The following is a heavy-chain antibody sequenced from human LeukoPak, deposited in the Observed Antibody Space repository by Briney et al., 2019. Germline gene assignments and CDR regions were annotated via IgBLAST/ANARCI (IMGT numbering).Heavy chain of an antibody. Sequence: GGSLRLSCAASGFTFSRFGMHWVRQAPGKGLEWVAVIWYDGSNKYYADSVKGRFTISRDNSKSTLYLQMNSLRAEDTAVYYCAKDNDYGDYGYYGMDVWGQGTTVTVSS. J-gene: IGHJ6*02. CDR3: AKDNDYGDYGYYGMDV. D-gene: IGHD4-17*01. CDR2: IWYDGSNK. V-gene: IGHV3-30*02. CDR1: GFTFSRFG.